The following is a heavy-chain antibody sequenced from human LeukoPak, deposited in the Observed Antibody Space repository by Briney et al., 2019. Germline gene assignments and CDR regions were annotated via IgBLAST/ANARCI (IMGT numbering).Heavy chain of an antibody. J-gene: IGHJ4*02. CDR1: GYTFTSYA. Sequence: ASVKVSGKASGYTFTSYAMHWVRQAPGQRLEWMGWIIVGNGNTKYSQKLQGRVTITRDTSASTTYMELSSLRSEDTAVYYCARDGATEGYYYFDYWGQGTLVTVSS. CDR3: ARDGATEGYYYFDY. V-gene: IGHV1-3*01. D-gene: IGHD1-26*01. CDR2: IIVGNGNT.